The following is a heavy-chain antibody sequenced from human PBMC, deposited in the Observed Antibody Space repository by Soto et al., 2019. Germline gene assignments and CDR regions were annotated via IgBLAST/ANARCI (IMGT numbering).Heavy chain of an antibody. CDR3: ARLYLAATITSLDY. Sequence: GGSLRLSCAASGFTFSSYWMSWVRQAPGKGLEWVANIKQDGSEKYYVDSVKGRFTISRDNAKNSLYLQMNSLRAEDTAVYYCARLYLAATITSLDYWGQGTLVTVSS. CDR1: GFTFSSYW. V-gene: IGHV3-7*01. CDR2: IKQDGSEK. J-gene: IGHJ4*02. D-gene: IGHD5-12*01.